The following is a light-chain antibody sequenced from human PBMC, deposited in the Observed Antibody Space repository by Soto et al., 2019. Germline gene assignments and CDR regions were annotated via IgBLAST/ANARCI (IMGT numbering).Light chain of an antibody. CDR3: CSYAGSYTSYV. V-gene: IGLV2-11*01. CDR1: NSDFDGYNY. Sequence: TQPPSRFGFPGQAGTIPRPGNNSDFDGYNYVSWYQQHPGKAPKLMIYDVSERPSGVPDRFSGSKSGNTASLTISGLQAEDEADYYCCSYAGSYTSYVFGTGTKVTVL. J-gene: IGLJ1*01. CDR2: DVS.